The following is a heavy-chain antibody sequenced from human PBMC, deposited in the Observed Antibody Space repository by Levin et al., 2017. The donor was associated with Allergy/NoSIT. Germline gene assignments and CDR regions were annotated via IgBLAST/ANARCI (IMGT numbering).Heavy chain of an antibody. Sequence: GASVKVSCKASGYTFTSYYMHWVRQAPGQGLEWMGIINPSGGSTSYAQKFQGRVTMTRDTSTSTVYMELSSLRSEDTAVYYCARDNYYGSGSYYNLGATFDYWGQGTLVTVSS. D-gene: IGHD3-10*01. CDR3: ARDNYYGSGSYYNLGATFDY. V-gene: IGHV1-46*01. J-gene: IGHJ4*02. CDR1: GYTFTSYY. CDR2: INPSGGST.